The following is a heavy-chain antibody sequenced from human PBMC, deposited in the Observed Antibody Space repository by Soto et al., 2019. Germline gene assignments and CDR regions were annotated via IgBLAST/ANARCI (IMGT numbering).Heavy chain of an antibody. CDR1: GYTFTSYG. D-gene: IGHD3-3*01. CDR3: ARRTYDLERQNWFDP. Sequence: VASVKVSCKASGYTFTSYGISWVRQAPGQGLEWMGWISAYNGNTNYAQKLQGRVTMTTDTSTSTAYMELRSLKASDTAMYYCARRTYDLERQNWFDPWGQGTRSPSPQ. J-gene: IGHJ5*02. V-gene: IGHV1-18*01. CDR2: ISAYNGNT.